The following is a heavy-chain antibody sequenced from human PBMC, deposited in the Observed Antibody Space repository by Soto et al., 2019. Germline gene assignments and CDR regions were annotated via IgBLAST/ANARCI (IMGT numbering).Heavy chain of an antibody. D-gene: IGHD5-12*01. CDR2: IYYSGST. V-gene: IGHV4-39*01. CDR3: ARSWGYSGYDNDAFDI. Sequence: SETLSLTCTVSGGSISSSSYYWGWIRQPPGKGLEWIGSIYYSGSTYYNPSLKSRVTISVDTSKNQFSLKLSSVTAADTAVYYCARSWGYSGYDNDAFDIWGQGTMVTVS. J-gene: IGHJ3*02. CDR1: GGSISSSSYY.